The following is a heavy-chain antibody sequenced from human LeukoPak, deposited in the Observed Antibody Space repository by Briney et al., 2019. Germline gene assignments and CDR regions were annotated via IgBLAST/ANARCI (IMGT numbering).Heavy chain of an antibody. Sequence: GGSLRLSRAPSGFTFSNYWMHWVRHAPGKGLVYVARINSDGSRANYADSVQGRFTISRDNAKNSLYLKMNSLRAEDTAVYYCARDPSRSGYYHDAFDIWGQGTMVTVSS. CDR3: ARDPSRSGYYHDAFDI. D-gene: IGHD3-22*01. CDR2: INSDGSRA. J-gene: IGHJ3*02. V-gene: IGHV3-74*01. CDR1: GFTFSNYW.